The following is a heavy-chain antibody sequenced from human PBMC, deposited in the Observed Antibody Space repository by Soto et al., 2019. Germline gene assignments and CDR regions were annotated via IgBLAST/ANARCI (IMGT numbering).Heavy chain of an antibody. D-gene: IGHD2-2*01. Sequence: GGSPRVPCAASGVTLCRYSMTWVPQAPGKGLEWVSATTPGGETTYYAAPVKGRFTISRDNSKNMLYLQVNSLRAEDTAVYYCARYIPGVRYYGMDVWGQGTTVTVSS. V-gene: IGHV3-23*01. CDR2: TTPGGETT. J-gene: IGHJ6*02. CDR3: ARYIPGVRYYGMDV. CDR1: GVTLCRYS.